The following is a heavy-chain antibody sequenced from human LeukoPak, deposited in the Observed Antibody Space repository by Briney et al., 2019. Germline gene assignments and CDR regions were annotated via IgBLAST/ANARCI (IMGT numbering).Heavy chain of an antibody. CDR2: ISGSGGST. Sequence: GGSLRLSCAASGFTFSNYAMSWVRQAPGKGLEWVSAISGSGGSTYYADSVKGRFTISRDNSKNTLYLQMNSLRAEDTAVYYCAKCDLLEWLLDSFDYWGQGTLVTVSS. V-gene: IGHV3-23*01. CDR1: GFTFSNYA. J-gene: IGHJ4*02. CDR3: AKCDLLEWLLDSFDY. D-gene: IGHD3-3*01.